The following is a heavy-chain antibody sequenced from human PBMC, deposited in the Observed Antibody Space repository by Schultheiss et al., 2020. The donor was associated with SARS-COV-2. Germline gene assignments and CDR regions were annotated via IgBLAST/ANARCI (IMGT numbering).Heavy chain of an antibody. D-gene: IGHD3-22*01. CDR3: AKDRHYDSSGYFFVGAFDI. CDR1: GFTFSSYS. V-gene: IGHV3-9*01. CDR2: ISWNSGSI. J-gene: IGHJ3*02. Sequence: GGSLRLSCAASGFTFSSYSMNWVRQAPGKGLEWVSGISWNSGSIGYADSVKGRFTISRDNAKNSLYLQMNSLRAEDTALYYCAKDRHYDSSGYFFVGAFDIWGQGTMVTVSS.